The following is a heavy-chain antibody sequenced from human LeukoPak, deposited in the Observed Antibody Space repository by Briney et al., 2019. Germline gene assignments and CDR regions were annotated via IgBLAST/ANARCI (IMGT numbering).Heavy chain of an antibody. D-gene: IGHD2-2*01. V-gene: IGHV6-1*01. CDR2: TYYRSTWYN. Sequence: SQTLSLTCAISGYSVSSNRVTWNWLRQSPSRGLEWLGRTYYRSTWYNDYAVSVRGRITVNPDTSKNQFSLHLNSVTPEDTAVYYCARRLTQYDCFDPWGQGILVTVSS. CDR1: GYSVSSNRVT. CDR3: ARRLTQYDCFDP. J-gene: IGHJ5*02.